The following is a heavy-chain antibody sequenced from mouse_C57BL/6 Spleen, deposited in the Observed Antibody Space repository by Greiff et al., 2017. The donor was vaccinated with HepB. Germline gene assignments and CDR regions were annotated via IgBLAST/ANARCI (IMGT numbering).Heavy chain of an antibody. D-gene: IGHD2-1*01. CDR1: GYTFTDYN. CDR3: ARSNYYGNYPFAY. J-gene: IGHJ3*01. CDR2: INPNNGGT. V-gene: IGHV1-18*01. Sequence: VQLQQSGPELVKPGASVKIPCKASGYTFTDYNMDWVKQSHGKSLEWIGDINPNNGGTIYNQKFKGKATLTVDKSSSTAYMELRSLTSEDTAVYYCARSNYYGNYPFAYWGQGTLVTVSA.